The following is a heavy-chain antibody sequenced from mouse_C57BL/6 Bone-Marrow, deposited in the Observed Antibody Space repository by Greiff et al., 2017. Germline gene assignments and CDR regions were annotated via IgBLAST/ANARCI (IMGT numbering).Heavy chain of an antibody. CDR1: GYSFTDYN. CDR3: ARGYDYDYAMDY. J-gene: IGHJ4*01. V-gene: IGHV1-39*01. CDR2: INPNYGTT. Sequence: VQLKESGPELVKPGASVKISCKASGYSFTDYNMNWVKQSNGKSLEWIGVINPNYGTTSYNQKFKGKATLTVDQPSSTAYMQLNSLTSEDSAVYYCARGYDYDYAMDYWGQGTSVTVSS. D-gene: IGHD2-4*01.